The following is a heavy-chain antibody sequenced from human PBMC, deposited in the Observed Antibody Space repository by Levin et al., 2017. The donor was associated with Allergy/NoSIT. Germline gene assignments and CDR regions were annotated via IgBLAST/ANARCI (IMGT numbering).Heavy chain of an antibody. V-gene: IGHV3-30-3*01. D-gene: IGHD3-22*01. CDR3: ARALTMIVVDHAPLQH. J-gene: IGHJ1*01. Sequence: PGGSLRLSCAASGFTFSSYAMHWVRQAPGKGLEWVAVISYDGSNKYYADSVKGRFTISRDNSKNTLYLQMNSLRAEDTAVYYCARALTMIVVDHAPLQHWGQGTLVTVSS. CDR2: ISYDGSNK. CDR1: GFTFSSYA.